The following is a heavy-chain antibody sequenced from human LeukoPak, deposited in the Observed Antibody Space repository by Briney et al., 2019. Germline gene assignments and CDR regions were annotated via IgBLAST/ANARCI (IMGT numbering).Heavy chain of an antibody. Sequence: ASVKASCKASGYTFTGYYMHWVRQAPGQGLEWMGWINPNSGGTNYAQKFQGRVTMTRDTSISTAYMELSRLRSDDTAVYYCARERTLAARPAFDYWGQGTLVTVSS. CDR1: GYTFTGYY. CDR3: ARERTLAARPAFDY. V-gene: IGHV1-2*02. D-gene: IGHD6-6*01. CDR2: INPNSGGT. J-gene: IGHJ4*02.